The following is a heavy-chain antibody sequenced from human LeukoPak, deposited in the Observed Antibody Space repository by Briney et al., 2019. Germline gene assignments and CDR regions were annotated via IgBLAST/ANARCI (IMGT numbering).Heavy chain of an antibody. V-gene: IGHV3-7*03. D-gene: IGHD3-22*01. CDR2: IRQDGTEK. CDR1: GFNFNNYW. Sequence: PGGSLRLSCAASGFNFNNYWMTWVRQAPGKGLEWVANIRQDGTEKYYVDSVKGRFTISRDNSKNTLYLQMNSLRAEDTAVYYCARGRRITMIGGDYFDYWGQGTLVTVSS. J-gene: IGHJ4*02. CDR3: ARGRRITMIGGDYFDY.